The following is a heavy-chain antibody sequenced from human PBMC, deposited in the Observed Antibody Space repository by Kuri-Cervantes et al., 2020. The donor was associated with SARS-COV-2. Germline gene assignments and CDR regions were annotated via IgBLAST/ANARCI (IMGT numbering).Heavy chain of an antibody. Sequence: SETLSLTCTVSGYSISSGYYWGWIRQPPGKGLEWIGSIYHSGSTNYNASLKSRVIISLDTSKNQFSLKLSSVTAADTAVYYCARGSCSSATCHIFDYWGQGTLVTVSS. CDR1: GYSISSGYY. CDR2: IYHSGST. D-gene: IGHD2-2*02. J-gene: IGHJ4*02. CDR3: ARGSCSSATCHIFDY. V-gene: IGHV4-38-2*02.